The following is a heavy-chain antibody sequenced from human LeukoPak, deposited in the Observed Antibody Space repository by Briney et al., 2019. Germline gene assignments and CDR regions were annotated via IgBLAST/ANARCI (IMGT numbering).Heavy chain of an antibody. CDR2: ISGIGTTT. V-gene: IGHV3-23*01. D-gene: IGHD4-17*01. J-gene: IGHJ5*02. CDR1: GFTFSSYA. CDR3: TKKRTTSVTDWFDP. Sequence: GSLRLSCTASGFTFSSYAMTWVRQAPGKGLECVSVISGIGTTTYYADSVKGRFTISRDNSKNTLFLQMNSLRVEDTATYYCTKKRTTSVTDWFDPWGQGTLVTVSS.